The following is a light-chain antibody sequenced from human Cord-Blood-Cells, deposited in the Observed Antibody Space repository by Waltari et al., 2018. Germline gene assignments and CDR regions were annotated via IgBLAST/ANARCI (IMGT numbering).Light chain of an antibody. J-gene: IGLJ1*01. CDR1: SSNLGAGYD. Sequence: QSVLTQPPSVSGAPGQRVTISCTGSSSNLGAGYDVPWYQQLPGPSPNIRLLGNRQRASGGPDRVSGSKSGNPASLASPGRQAEDEADYYWQSYDSSLSGYVFGTGNKVTVL. V-gene: IGLV1-40*01. CDR3: QSYDSSLSGYV. CDR2: GNR.